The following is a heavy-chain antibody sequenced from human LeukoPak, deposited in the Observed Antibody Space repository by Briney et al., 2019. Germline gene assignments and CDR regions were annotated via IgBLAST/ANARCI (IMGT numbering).Heavy chain of an antibody. CDR1: GFTFSSYA. D-gene: IGHD4-23*01. V-gene: IGHV3-23*01. CDR3: AKDDYGGTARGSIDY. Sequence: GGSLRLSCAASGFTFSSYAMSWVGQARGKGRGWVSAISGSGGSTYYADSVKGRFTISRDNSNNTLYLQMNSLRAEDTAVYYCAKDDYGGTARGSIDYWGQGTLVTVSS. J-gene: IGHJ4*02. CDR2: ISGSGGST.